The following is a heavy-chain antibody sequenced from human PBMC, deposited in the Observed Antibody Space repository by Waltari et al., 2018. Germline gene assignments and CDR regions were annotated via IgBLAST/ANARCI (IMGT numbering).Heavy chain of an antibody. Sequence: QVQLQESGPGLVKPSQTLSLTCTVSGGSISSGSYYWSWIRQPAGKGLEWIGYIYTSGSTNYNPALKSRVTISVETSKNQFSLKLSSVTAADTAVYYCARGGGIAAAGEAFDIWGQGTMVTVSS. CDR2: IYTSGST. V-gene: IGHV4-61*09. D-gene: IGHD6-13*01. CDR1: GGSISSGSYY. CDR3: ARGGGIAAAGEAFDI. J-gene: IGHJ3*02.